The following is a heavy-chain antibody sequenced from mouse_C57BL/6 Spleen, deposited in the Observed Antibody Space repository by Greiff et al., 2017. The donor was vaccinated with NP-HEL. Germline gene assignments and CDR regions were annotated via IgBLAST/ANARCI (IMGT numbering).Heavy chain of an antibody. CDR1: GFTFSSYA. CDR3: TRDPRSSWYFDV. J-gene: IGHJ1*03. Sequence: EVKVVESGEGLVKPGGSLKLSCAASGFTFSSYAMSWVRQTPEKRLEWVAYISSGGDYIYYADTVKGRFTISRDNARNTLYLQMSSLKSEDTAMYYCTRDPRSSWYFDVWGTGTTVTVSS. D-gene: IGHD1-3*01. V-gene: IGHV5-9-1*02. CDR2: ISSGGDYI.